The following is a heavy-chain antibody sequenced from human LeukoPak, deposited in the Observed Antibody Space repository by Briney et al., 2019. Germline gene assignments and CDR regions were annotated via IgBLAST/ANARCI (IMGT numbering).Heavy chain of an antibody. CDR2: ISYDGSNK. Sequence: PGGSLRLSCAASGFTFSSYAMHWVRQAPGKGLEWVAVISYDGSNKYYADSVKGRFTISRDDSKNTLYLQMNSLRAEDTAVYYCARDPGRRYGEIWYFDYWGQGTLVTVSS. J-gene: IGHJ4*02. CDR1: GFTFSSYA. V-gene: IGHV3-30-3*01. CDR3: ARDPGRRYGEIWYFDY. D-gene: IGHD4-17*01.